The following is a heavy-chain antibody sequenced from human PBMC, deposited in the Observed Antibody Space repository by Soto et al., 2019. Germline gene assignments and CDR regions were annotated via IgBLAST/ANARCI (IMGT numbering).Heavy chain of an antibody. J-gene: IGHJ6*02. CDR2: IIPIFGTA. CDR1: GGTFGSYA. D-gene: IGHD2-15*01. CDR3: ARGVVVVAATSYYYYYGMDV. V-gene: IGHV1-69*13. Sequence: SVKVSCKASGGTFGSYAISWVRQAPGQGLEWMGGIIPIFGTANYAQKFQGRVTITADESTSTAYMELSSLRSEDTAVYYCARGVVVVAATSYYYYYGMDVWGQGTTVTVSS.